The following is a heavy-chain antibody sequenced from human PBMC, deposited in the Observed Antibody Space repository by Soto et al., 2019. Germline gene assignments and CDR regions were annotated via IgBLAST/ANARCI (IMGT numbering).Heavy chain of an antibody. V-gene: IGHV1-69*02. D-gene: IGHD2-2*01. CDR3: ARGPCSSTSCHFDY. Sequence: ASVKVSCKASGGTFSSYTISWERQAPGQGLEWMGRIIPILGIANYAQKFQGRVTITADKSTSTAYMELSSLRSEDTAVYYCARGPCSSTSCHFDYWGQGTLVTVSS. CDR1: GGTFSSYT. J-gene: IGHJ4*02. CDR2: IIPILGIA.